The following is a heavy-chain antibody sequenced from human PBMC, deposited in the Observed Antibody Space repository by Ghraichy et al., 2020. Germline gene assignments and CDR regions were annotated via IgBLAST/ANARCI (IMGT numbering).Heavy chain of an antibody. CDR1: GGTFSSYA. Sequence: SVKVSCKASGGTFSSYAISWVRQAPGQGLEWMGRIIPILGIANYAQKFQGRVTITADKSTSTAYMELSSLRSEDTAVYYCARDYSNYVNWFDPWGQGTLVTVSS. D-gene: IGHD4-11*01. V-gene: IGHV1-69*04. CDR3: ARDYSNYVNWFDP. J-gene: IGHJ5*02. CDR2: IIPILGIA.